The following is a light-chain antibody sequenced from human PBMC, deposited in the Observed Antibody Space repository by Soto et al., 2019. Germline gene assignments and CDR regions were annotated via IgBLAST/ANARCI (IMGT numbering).Light chain of an antibody. CDR2: AAS. Sequence: DIQMTQSPSSLSASVGDRVTITCRASQSISSYLNWYQQKPGKAPKLLIYAASSLQSRVPSRFSGNGSGTDFTLTISSLQPEDFATYYCQQSYSTPLVTFGPGTKVDIK. J-gene: IGKJ3*01. CDR1: QSISSY. V-gene: IGKV1-39*01. CDR3: QQSYSTPLVT.